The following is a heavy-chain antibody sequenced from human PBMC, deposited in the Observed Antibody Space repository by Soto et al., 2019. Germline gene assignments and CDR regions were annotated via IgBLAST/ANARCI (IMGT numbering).Heavy chain of an antibody. Sequence: GSLKISCKGSGYSFTSYWIGWVRQMPGKGLEWMGIIYPGDSDTRYSPSFQGQVTISADKSISTAYLQWSSLKASDTAMYYCARHGWSDYYYYGMDVWGQGTTVTVSS. J-gene: IGHJ6*02. D-gene: IGHD3-3*01. CDR2: IYPGDSDT. CDR1: GYSFTSYW. CDR3: ARHGWSDYYYYGMDV. V-gene: IGHV5-51*01.